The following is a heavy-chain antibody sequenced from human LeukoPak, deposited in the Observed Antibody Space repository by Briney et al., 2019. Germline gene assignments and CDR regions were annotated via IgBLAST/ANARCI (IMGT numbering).Heavy chain of an antibody. D-gene: IGHD3-9*01. CDR2: IYSGGST. J-gene: IGHJ4*02. CDR1: GFTFNNYW. V-gene: IGHV3-53*01. Sequence: PGGSLRLSCEASGFTFNNYWMSWVRQAPGKGLEWVSVIYSGGSTYYADSVKGRFTISRDNSKNTLYLQMNSLRAEDTAVYYCARGFDWSFDYWGQGTLVTVSS. CDR3: ARGFDWSFDY.